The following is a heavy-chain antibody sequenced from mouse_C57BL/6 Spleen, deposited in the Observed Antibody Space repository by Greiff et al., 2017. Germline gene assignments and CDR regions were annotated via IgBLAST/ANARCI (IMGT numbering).Heavy chain of an antibody. Sequence: QVQLQQSGAELMKPGASVKLSCKATGYTFTGYWIEWVKQRPGHGLEWIGEILPGTGSTNYNEKFKGKATFTADTSSNTAYMKLSSLTTEDSAIYYCARRGSSYRSAWFAYWGQGTLVTVSA. CDR1: GYTFTGYW. CDR3: ARRGSSYRSAWFAY. CDR2: ILPGTGST. J-gene: IGHJ3*01. V-gene: IGHV1-9*01. D-gene: IGHD1-1*01.